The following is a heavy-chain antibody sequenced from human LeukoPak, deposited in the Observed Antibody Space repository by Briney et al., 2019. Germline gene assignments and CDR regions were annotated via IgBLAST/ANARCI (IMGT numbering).Heavy chain of an antibody. V-gene: IGHV4-38-2*01. CDR2: IYHSGST. CDR3: ASIDFWSGYPNWFDP. CDR1: GYSISSGYY. Sequence: PSETLSLTCAVSGYSISSGYYWGWIRQPPGKGLEWIGSIYHSGSTYYNPSLKSRVTISVDTSKSQFSLKLSSVTAADTAVYYCASIDFWSGYPNWFDPWGQGTLVTVSS. J-gene: IGHJ5*02. D-gene: IGHD3-3*01.